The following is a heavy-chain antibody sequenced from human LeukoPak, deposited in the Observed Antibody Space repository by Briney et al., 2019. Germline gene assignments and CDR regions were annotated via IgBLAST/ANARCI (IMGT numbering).Heavy chain of an antibody. CDR3: ARDPWIQLWTYYYGMDV. D-gene: IGHD5-18*01. V-gene: IGHV1-18*01. Sequence: GASVKVSCKASGYTFTSYGISWVRQAPGQGLEWMGWISAYNGNTNHAQKLQGRVTMTTDTSTSTAYMELRSLRSDDTAVYYCARDPWIQLWTYYYGMDVWGQGTTVTVSS. CDR1: GYTFTSYG. CDR2: ISAYNGNT. J-gene: IGHJ6*02.